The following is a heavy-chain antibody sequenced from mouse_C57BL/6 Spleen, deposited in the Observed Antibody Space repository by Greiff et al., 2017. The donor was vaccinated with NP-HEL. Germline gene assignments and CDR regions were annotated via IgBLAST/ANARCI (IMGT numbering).Heavy chain of an antibody. D-gene: IGHD2-4*01. CDR2: IYPRSGNT. V-gene: IGHV1-81*01. CDR3: ARGDYDAWFAY. J-gene: IGHJ3*01. CDR1: GYTFTSYG. Sequence: VKLMESGAELARPGASVKLSCKASGYTFTSYGISWVKQRTGQGLEWIGEIYPRSGNTYYNEKFKGKATLTADKSSSTAYMELRSLTSEDSAVYFCARGDYDAWFAYWGQGTLVTVSA.